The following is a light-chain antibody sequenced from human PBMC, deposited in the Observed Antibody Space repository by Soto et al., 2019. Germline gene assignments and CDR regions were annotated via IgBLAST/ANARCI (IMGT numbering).Light chain of an antibody. Sequence: TLSVSPGERATLSFRASHSVSSNLAWYQQKPGQAPRLLIYGASTRATGIPARFSGSGSGTEFTLTISSLQSEDFAVYYCQQFHNLLRTFGQGNQLDI. J-gene: IGKJ1*01. CDR2: GAS. V-gene: IGKV3-15*01. CDR3: QQFHNLLRT. CDR1: HSVSSN.